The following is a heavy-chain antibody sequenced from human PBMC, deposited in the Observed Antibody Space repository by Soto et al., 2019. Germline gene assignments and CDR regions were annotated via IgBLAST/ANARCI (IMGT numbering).Heavy chain of an antibody. Sequence: PGGSLRLSCAASGFTFSSYAMHWVRQAPGKGLEWVAVISYDGSNKYYAGSVKGRFTISRDNSKNTLYLQMNSLRAEDTAVYYCARRVGAITYYFDYWGQGTLVTVSS. V-gene: IGHV3-30-3*01. J-gene: IGHJ4*02. CDR3: ARRVGAITYYFDY. CDR1: GFTFSSYA. CDR2: ISYDGSNK. D-gene: IGHD1-26*01.